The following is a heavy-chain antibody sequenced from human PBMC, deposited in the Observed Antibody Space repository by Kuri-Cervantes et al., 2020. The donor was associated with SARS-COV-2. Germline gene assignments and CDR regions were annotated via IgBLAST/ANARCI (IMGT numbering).Heavy chain of an antibody. J-gene: IGHJ3*02. Sequence: GGSLRLSCAASGFTFSSYWMSWVRQAPGKGLEWVANIKQDGSEKYYVDSVKGRFAISRDNAKNSLYLQMNSLRAEDTAVYYCARTTYGSGSYWDDAFDIWGQGTMVTGSS. CDR1: GFTFSSYW. CDR2: IKQDGSEK. V-gene: IGHV3-7*01. D-gene: IGHD3-10*01. CDR3: ARTTYGSGSYWDDAFDI.